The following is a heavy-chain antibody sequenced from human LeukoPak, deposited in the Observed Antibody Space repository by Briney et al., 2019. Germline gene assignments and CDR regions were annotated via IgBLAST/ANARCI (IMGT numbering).Heavy chain of an antibody. CDR3: AKGSVGDGYNFGY. V-gene: IGHV3-21*01. CDR2: ISSGSSYI. CDR1: GFTVSGNY. J-gene: IGHJ4*02. D-gene: IGHD5-24*01. Sequence: PGGSLRLSCAASGFTVSGNYMSWVRQAPGKGLEWVSSISSGSSYIYYADSVKGRFTISRDNAKNSLYLQMNSLRAEDTAVYHCAKGSVGDGYNFGYWGQGTLVTVSS.